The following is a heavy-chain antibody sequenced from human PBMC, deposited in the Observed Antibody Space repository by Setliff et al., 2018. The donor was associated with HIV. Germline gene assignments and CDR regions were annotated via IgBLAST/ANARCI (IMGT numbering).Heavy chain of an antibody. CDR3: TREGRGDPAMATTRIDY. V-gene: IGHV4-39*02. Sequence: SETLSLTCSVSGDSISSGSYFWGWIRQTPGKGLEWIGNIHYTGFAYYNPSLKSRVTISLDTSKTHFFLNLTSVTDADTAVYFCTREGRGDPAMATTRIDYWGQGKLVTVSS. CDR1: GDSISSGSYF. CDR2: IHYTGFA. D-gene: IGHD1-1*01. J-gene: IGHJ4*02.